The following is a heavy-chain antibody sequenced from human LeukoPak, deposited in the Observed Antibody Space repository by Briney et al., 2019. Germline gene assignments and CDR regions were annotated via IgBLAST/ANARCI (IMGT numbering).Heavy chain of an antibody. D-gene: IGHD6-13*01. CDR2: IYHSGST. V-gene: IGHV4-38-2*02. CDR1: GYSISSGYY. Sequence: PSETLSLTCTVSGYSISSGYYWGWIRPPPGKGLEWIGSIYHSGSTYYNPSLKSRVTISVDTSKNQFSLKLSSVTAADTAVYYCARAVDSSSWYYFDYWGQGTLVTVSS. CDR3: ARAVDSSSWYYFDY. J-gene: IGHJ4*02.